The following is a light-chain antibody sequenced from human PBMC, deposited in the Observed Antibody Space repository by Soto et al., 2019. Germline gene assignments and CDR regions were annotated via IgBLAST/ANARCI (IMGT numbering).Light chain of an antibody. Sequence: EIVLTQSPGTLSLSPGERATLSCRASQSVSSSYLAWYQQQPSQAPSLLIYGASSRATGIPDRFSGSGSGTDFTLPISRLEPEDFAVYYCQQYGSSPATFGQGTKLEIK. CDR2: GAS. V-gene: IGKV3-20*01. CDR1: QSVSSSY. J-gene: IGKJ2*01. CDR3: QQYGSSPAT.